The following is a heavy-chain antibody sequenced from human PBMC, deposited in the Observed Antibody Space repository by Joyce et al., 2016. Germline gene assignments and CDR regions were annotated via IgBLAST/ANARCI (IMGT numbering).Heavy chain of an antibody. J-gene: IGHJ4*02. V-gene: IGHV4-34*01. CDR3: ARRGSYYDSSGYYSVFDY. D-gene: IGHD3-22*01. Sequence: QVQLQQWGAGLLKPSETLSLTCAVYSGSFSGYYWSWIRQPPGKGLAWIGEINHSGSTNYNPALKSRVTISVDTSKNHFSLKLTSVTSADTALYYCARRGSYYDSSGYYSVFDYWGQGTLVTVSS. CDR1: SGSFSGYY. CDR2: INHSGST.